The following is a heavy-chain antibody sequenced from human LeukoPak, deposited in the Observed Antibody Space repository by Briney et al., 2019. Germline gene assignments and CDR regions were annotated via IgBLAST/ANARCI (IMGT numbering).Heavy chain of an antibody. CDR1: GGSFSGYY. CDR2: INHSGST. D-gene: IGHD3-9*01. V-gene: IGHV4-34*01. Sequence: SETLSLTCAVYGGSFSGYYWSWIRQPPGKGLEGIGEINHSGSTNYNPSLKSRVTISVDTSKNQFALKLSAVTAADTAVYYCARGPYYDILTGPPSCFDYWGQGTLVTVSS. J-gene: IGHJ4*02. CDR3: ARGPYYDILTGPPSCFDY.